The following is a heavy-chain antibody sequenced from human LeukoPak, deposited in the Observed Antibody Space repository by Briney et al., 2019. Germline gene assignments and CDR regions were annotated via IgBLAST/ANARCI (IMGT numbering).Heavy chain of an antibody. V-gene: IGHV1-24*01. CDR2: FDPEDGET. J-gene: IGHJ4*02. Sequence: GASVKVSCKVSGYTLTELSMHWVRQAPGKGLEWTGGFDPEDGETIYAQKFQGRVTMTEDTSTDTAYMELSSLRSEDTAVYYCASSDIRLTGTTPIYWGQGTLVTVSS. CDR1: GYTLTELS. CDR3: ASSDIRLTGTTPIY. D-gene: IGHD1-7*01.